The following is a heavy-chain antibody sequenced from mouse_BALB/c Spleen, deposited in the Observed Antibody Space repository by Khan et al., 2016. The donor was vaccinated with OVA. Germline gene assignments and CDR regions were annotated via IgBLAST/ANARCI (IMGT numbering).Heavy chain of an antibody. CDR2: IYPGSGST. J-gene: IGHJ3*01. CDR3: ARAGWDVFEY. D-gene: IGHD4-1*01. Sequence: QGQLQQSGPELVKPGASVKMSCKASGYTFTDYVMNWVKQRNGQGLEWIGQIYPGSGSTFYNEKFKGKATLTADRSSSTAYMQLSNLTSEDSAVYFCARAGWDVFEYWAKGTLVTVSA. V-gene: IGHV1-77*01. CDR1: GYTFTDYV.